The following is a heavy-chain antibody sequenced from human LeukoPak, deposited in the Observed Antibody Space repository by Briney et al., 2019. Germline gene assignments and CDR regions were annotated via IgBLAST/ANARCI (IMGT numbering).Heavy chain of an antibody. Sequence: GGSLRLSCAASGFTFSSYSMNWVRQAPGKGLEWVSSISSSSSYIYYADSVKGRFTISRDNAKNSLYLQMNGLRAEDTAVYYCATLVAATSAPEAHYYYMDVWGKGTTVTVSS. CDR3: ATLVAATSAPEAHYYYMDV. J-gene: IGHJ6*03. CDR2: ISSSSSYI. CDR1: GFTFSSYS. D-gene: IGHD2-15*01. V-gene: IGHV3-21*01.